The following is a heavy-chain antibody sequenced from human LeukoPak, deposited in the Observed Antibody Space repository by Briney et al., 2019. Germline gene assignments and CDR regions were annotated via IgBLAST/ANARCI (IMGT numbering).Heavy chain of an antibody. J-gene: IGHJ5*02. V-gene: IGHV4-4*07. CDR1: GGSISSYY. D-gene: IGHD3-10*01. Sequence: KPSETLSLTCTVSGGSISSYYWSWIRQPAGKRLEWIGRIYTSGSTNYNPSLKSRVTMSVDTSKNQFSLKLSSVTAADTAVYYCARDNADYYGSGRSVNWFDPWGQGTLVTVSS. CDR2: IYTSGST. CDR3: ARDNADYYGSGRSVNWFDP.